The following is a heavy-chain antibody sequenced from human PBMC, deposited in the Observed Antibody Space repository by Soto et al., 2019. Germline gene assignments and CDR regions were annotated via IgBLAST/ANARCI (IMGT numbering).Heavy chain of an antibody. CDR3: AKDRDGYSSSPYFDY. D-gene: IGHD6-6*01. J-gene: IGHJ4*02. CDR1: GFTFSSYA. CDR2: ISYDGSNK. V-gene: IGHV3-30*18. Sequence: PGGSLRLSCAASGFTFSSYATSWVRQAPGKGLEWVAVISYDGSNKYYADSVKGRFTISRDNSKNTLYLQMNSLRAEDTAVYYCAKDRDGYSSSPYFDYRGQGTLVTVSS.